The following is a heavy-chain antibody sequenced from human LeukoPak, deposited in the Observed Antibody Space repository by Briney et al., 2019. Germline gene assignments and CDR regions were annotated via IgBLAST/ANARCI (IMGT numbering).Heavy chain of an antibody. CDR1: GGPFGAYY. V-gene: IGHV4-34*01. D-gene: IGHD3-10*01. J-gene: IGHJ4*02. CDR3: AGPGAGDLDY. Sequence: SETLPLTCAVYGGPFGAYYWSWIRQPPGKGLEWIGEINYSGSTNYNPSLKSRVTISIDTSKNHFSLKLSSVAAADTAVYYCAGPGAGDLDYWGQGTLVTVSS. CDR2: INYSGST.